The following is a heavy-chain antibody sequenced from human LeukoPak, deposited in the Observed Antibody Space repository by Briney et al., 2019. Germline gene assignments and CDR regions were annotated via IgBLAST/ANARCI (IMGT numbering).Heavy chain of an antibody. D-gene: IGHD2-21*01. V-gene: IGHV3-23*01. CDR1: GFTFSNYA. Sequence: GGSLRLSCAASGFTFSNYAMSWVRQAPGRGLEWVSVISGSGSSTYYADSVKGRFTISRDNSMHTLYLQMNSLRAEDTAVYYCAKDALAYCGGDCYSFHYYYYMDVWGKGTTVTVSS. CDR2: ISGSGSST. J-gene: IGHJ6*03. CDR3: AKDALAYCGGDCYSFHYYYYMDV.